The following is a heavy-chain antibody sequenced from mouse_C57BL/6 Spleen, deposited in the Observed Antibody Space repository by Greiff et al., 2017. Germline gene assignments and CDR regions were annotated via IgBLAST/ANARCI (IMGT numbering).Heavy chain of an antibody. CDR1: GFNIKDDY. Sequence: VQLQQSGAELVRPGASVKLSCTASGFNIKDDYMHWVKPRPEQGLEWIGWIDPENGDTEYASKFQGKATITADTPSNTAYLQLSSLTSEDTAVYYCFMIKACWGQGTLVTVSA. CDR2: IDPENGDT. J-gene: IGHJ3*01. CDR3: FMIKAC. D-gene: IGHD2-4*01. V-gene: IGHV14-4*01.